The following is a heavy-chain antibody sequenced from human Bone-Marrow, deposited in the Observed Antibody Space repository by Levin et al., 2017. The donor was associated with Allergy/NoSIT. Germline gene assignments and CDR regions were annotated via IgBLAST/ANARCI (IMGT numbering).Heavy chain of an antibody. CDR2: ISSSSSYI. J-gene: IGHJ6*03. V-gene: IGHV3-21*01. CDR1: GFTFSSYS. Sequence: GESLKISCAASGFTFSSYSMNWVRQAPGKGLEWVSSISSSSSYIYYADSVKGRFTISRDNAKNSLYLQMNSLRAEDTAVYYCARVEYSSSMYYYYMDVWGKGTTVTVSS. D-gene: IGHD6-6*01. CDR3: ARVEYSSSMYYYYMDV.